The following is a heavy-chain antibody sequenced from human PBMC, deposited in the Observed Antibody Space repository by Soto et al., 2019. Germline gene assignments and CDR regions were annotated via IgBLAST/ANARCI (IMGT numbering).Heavy chain of an antibody. D-gene: IGHD6-6*01. Sequence: EVQLVESGGGLVKPGGSLRLSCAASGFTFSSYSMNWVRQAPGKGLEWVSSISSSSSYIYYADSVKGRFTISRDNAKNSLYLQMNSLRAEDTAVYYCARDSLGSSSGRYFDYWGQGTLVTVSS. V-gene: IGHV3-21*01. CDR2: ISSSSSYI. CDR1: GFTFSSYS. CDR3: ARDSLGSSSGRYFDY. J-gene: IGHJ4*02.